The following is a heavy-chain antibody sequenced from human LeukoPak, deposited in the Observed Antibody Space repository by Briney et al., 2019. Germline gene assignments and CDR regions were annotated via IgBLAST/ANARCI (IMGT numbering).Heavy chain of an antibody. CDR1: GFTFSSYA. Sequence: GGSLRLSCAASGFTFSSYAMHWVRQAPGKGLEYVSAISGNGGSTYYANSVKGRFTISRDNSKNTLYLQMGSLRAEDMAVYYCARERGLGYYDSSGYYDYWGQGTLVTVSS. J-gene: IGHJ4*02. CDR2: ISGNGGST. CDR3: ARERGLGYYDSSGYYDY. V-gene: IGHV3-64*01. D-gene: IGHD3-22*01.